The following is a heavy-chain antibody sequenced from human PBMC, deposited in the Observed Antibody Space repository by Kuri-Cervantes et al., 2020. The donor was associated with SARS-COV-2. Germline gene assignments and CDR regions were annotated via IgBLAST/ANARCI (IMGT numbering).Heavy chain of an antibody. CDR1: GFTFTSSA. CDR2: IVVGSGNT. J-gene: IGHJ2*01. D-gene: IGHD2-15*01. Sequence: SVKVSCKASGFTFTSSAVQWVRQARGQRLEWIGWIVVGSGNTNYAQKFQERVTITRDMSTSTAYMELNSLRAEDTATYYCTKGYCSGGICYHWYFDLWGRGTLVTVSS. V-gene: IGHV1-58*01. CDR3: TKGYCSGGICYHWYFDL.